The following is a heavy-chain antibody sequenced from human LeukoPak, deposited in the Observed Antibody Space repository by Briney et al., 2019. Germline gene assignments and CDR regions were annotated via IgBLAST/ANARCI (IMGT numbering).Heavy chain of an antibody. Sequence: SETLSLTCAVSGGSISSGGYSWSWIRQPPGKGLEWIGYIYYSGSTYYNPSLKSRVTISVDTSKNQFSLKLSSVTAADTAVYYCARQGDYGSGSYLFYYYYYMDVWGKGTTVTISS. CDR1: GGSISSGGYS. CDR2: IYYSGST. J-gene: IGHJ6*03. V-gene: IGHV4-30-4*07. D-gene: IGHD3-10*01. CDR3: ARQGDYGSGSYLFYYYYYMDV.